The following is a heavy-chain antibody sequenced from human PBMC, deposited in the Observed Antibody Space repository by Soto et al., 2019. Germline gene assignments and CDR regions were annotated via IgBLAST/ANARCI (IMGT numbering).Heavy chain of an antibody. CDR1: GGSISSYY. CDR2: IYYSGST. Sequence: PSETLSLPCTVSGGSISSYYWSWIRQPPGKGLGWIGYIYYSGSTNYNPSLKSRVTISVDTSKNQSSLKLSSVTAADTAVYYCAREDWGDGSGSYYLDYWGQGTLVTVSS. V-gene: IGHV4-59*01. CDR3: AREDWGDGSGSYYLDY. D-gene: IGHD3-10*01. J-gene: IGHJ4*02.